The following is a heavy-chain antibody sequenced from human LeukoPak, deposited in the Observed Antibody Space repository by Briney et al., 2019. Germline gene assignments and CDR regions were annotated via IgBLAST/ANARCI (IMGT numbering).Heavy chain of an antibody. V-gene: IGHV3-21*01. CDR2: ISSSGSYI. Sequence: PGGSLRLSCAASGFTFSSYSMNWVRQAPGKGLEWVSSISSSGSYIYYADSVKGRFTISRDNAKNSLYLQMNSLRAEDTAMYYCARGYYGDPSQVYYFDYWGQGTLVTVSS. J-gene: IGHJ4*02. D-gene: IGHD4-17*01. CDR1: GFTFSSYS. CDR3: ARGYYGDPSQVYYFDY.